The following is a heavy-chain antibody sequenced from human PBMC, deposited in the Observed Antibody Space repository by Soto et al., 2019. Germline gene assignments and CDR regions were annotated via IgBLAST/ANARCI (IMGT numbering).Heavy chain of an antibody. J-gene: IGHJ4*02. CDR3: ARDPYYYGSGSYYSPTLDY. D-gene: IGHD3-10*01. V-gene: IGHV1-18*01. CDR1: GYTFTSYG. CDR2: ISAYNGNT. Sequence: ASVKVSCKASGYTFTSYGISWVRQAPGQGLEWMGWISAYNGNTNYAQKLQGRVTMTTDTSTSTAYMELRSLRSDDTAVYYCARDPYYYGSGSYYSPTLDYWGQGTLVTVSS.